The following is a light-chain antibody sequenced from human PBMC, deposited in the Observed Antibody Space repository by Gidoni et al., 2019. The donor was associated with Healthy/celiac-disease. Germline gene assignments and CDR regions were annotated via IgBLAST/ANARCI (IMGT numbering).Light chain of an antibody. CDR1: NIGSKN. J-gene: IGLJ2*01. V-gene: IGLV3-9*01. CDR2: RDS. Sequence: SYELTQPLSVSVALGQTARITCGGNNIGSKNVHWYQQKTGQATVLVIYRDSNRPSGIPERFSGSNSGNTATLTISRAQAGDEADYYCQVWDSSTVGVFGGGTKLTV. CDR3: QVWDSSTVGV.